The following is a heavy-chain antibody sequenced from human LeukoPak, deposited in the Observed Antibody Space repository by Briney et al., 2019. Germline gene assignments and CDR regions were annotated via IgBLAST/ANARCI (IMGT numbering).Heavy chain of an antibody. Sequence: ASVKVSCKASGGTFSSYAISWVRQAPGQGLEWTGGIIPIFGTANYAQKFQGRVTITADKSTSTAYMELSSLRSEDTAVYYCASSMDIVATGHWFDPWGQGTLVTVSS. CDR1: GGTFSSYA. CDR2: IIPIFGTA. V-gene: IGHV1-69*06. J-gene: IGHJ5*02. D-gene: IGHD5-12*01. CDR3: ASSMDIVATGHWFDP.